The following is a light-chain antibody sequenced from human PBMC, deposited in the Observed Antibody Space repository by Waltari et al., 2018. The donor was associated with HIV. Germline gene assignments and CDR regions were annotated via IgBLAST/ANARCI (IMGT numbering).Light chain of an antibody. CDR3: QQASSLALT. J-gene: IGKJ4*01. CDR1: QSISGW. Sequence: DIQMTQSPSSVSASVGDRVTITCRASQSISGWVAWYQQTPGKAPKLLIYDTSTLQPGVPSRFSGSASGTTFALTITSLQPEDFATYYCQQASSLALTFGGGTKVEIK. V-gene: IGKV1-12*01. CDR2: DTS.